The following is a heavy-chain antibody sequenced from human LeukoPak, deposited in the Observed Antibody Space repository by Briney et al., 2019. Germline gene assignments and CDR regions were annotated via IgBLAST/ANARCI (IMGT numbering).Heavy chain of an antibody. V-gene: IGHV4-39*01. CDR2: IYYSGST. D-gene: IGHD4-17*01. CDR1: GGSISNSSYY. CDR3: ARHGGYTVTTFDY. J-gene: IGHJ4*02. Sequence: SETLSLTCTVSGGSISNSSYYWGWIRQPPGKGLEWIGSIYYSGSTYYNPSLKSRVTISVDTSKNQFSLKLSSVTAADTAVYYCARHGGYTVTTFDYWGQGTLVTVSS.